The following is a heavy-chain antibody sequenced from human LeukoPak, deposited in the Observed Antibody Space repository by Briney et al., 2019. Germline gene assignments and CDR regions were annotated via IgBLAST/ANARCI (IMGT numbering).Heavy chain of an antibody. CDR3: HFNYYDSSGYQFDY. D-gene: IGHD3-22*01. J-gene: IGHJ4*02. CDR1: GFTFSSYG. CDR2: ISYDGSNK. Sequence: GRSLRLSCAASGFTFSSYGMHWVRQAPGKGLEWVAVISYDGSNKYYADSVKGRFTISRGNSKNTLYLQMNSLRAEDTAVHYCHFNYYDSSGYQFDYWGQGTLVTVSS. V-gene: IGHV3-30*03.